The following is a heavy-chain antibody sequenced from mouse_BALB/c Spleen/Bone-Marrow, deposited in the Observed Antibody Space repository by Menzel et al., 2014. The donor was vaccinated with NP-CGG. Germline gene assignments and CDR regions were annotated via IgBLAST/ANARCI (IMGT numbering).Heavy chain of an antibody. Sequence: QVQLQQSGPELVKPGTSVKMSCKASGYTFTDFVISWVKQKTGQGLEWIGEIYPGNDGSYYNERFKGKATLTADKSSNTAYMRLSSLTSEDSAVYFCAREGTGTGWYFDVWGAGTTVTVSS. V-gene: IGHV1-81*01. J-gene: IGHJ1*01. D-gene: IGHD4-1*01. CDR1: GYTFTDFV. CDR3: AREGTGTGWYFDV. CDR2: IYPGNDGS.